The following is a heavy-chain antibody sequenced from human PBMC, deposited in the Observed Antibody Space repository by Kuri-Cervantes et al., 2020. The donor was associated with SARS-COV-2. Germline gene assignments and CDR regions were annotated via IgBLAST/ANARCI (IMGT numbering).Heavy chain of an antibody. CDR2: IYTSGST. J-gene: IGHJ3*02. Sequence: LRLSCTVSGGSISSSSYYWSWIRQPAGKGLEWIGRIYTSGSTNYNPSLKSRVTISVDTSKNQFSLKLSSVTAADTAVYYCASSGHKVAFDIWGQGTMVTVSS. D-gene: IGHD2-15*01. V-gene: IGHV4-61*02. CDR3: ASSGHKVAFDI. CDR1: GGSISSSSYY.